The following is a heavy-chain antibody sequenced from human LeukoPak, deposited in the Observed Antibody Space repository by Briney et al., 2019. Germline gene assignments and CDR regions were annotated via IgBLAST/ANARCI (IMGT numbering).Heavy chain of an antibody. V-gene: IGHV3-23*01. CDR2: ISGSAGRT. CDR3: ARGYSSGWYSHLDY. J-gene: IGHJ4*02. Sequence: GGSLRLSCAASGFTFSSYAMNWVRQAPGKGLEWVSGISGSAGRTEYADSVKGRFTTSRDNAKKSLYLQMNSLRDEDTAVYYCARGYSSGWYSHLDYWGQGTLVTVSS. CDR1: GFTFSSYA. D-gene: IGHD6-19*01.